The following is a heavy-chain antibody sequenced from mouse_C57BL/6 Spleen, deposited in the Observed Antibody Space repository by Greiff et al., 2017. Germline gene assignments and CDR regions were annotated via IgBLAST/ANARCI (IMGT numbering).Heavy chain of an antibody. J-gene: IGHJ2*01. CDR1: GYTFTSYW. V-gene: IGHV1-64*01. CDR2: IHPNSGST. D-gene: IGHD1-1*01. Sequence: QVQLQQPGAELVKPGASVKLSCKASGYTFTSYWMHWVKQRPGQGLEWIGMIHPNSGSTNYNEKFKSKATLTVDKSSSTAYMQLSSLTSEDSAVYDCARGNYYYGSSYDYWGQGTTLTVSS. CDR3: ARGNYYYGSSYDY.